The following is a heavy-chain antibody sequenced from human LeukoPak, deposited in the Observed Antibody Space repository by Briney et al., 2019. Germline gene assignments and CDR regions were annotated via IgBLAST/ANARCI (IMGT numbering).Heavy chain of an antibody. V-gene: IGHV3-30*03. CDR2: ISYDGSNK. Sequence: GGSLRLSCAASGFTFSSYGMHWVRQAPGKGLEWVAVISYDGSNKYYADSVKGRFTISRDNSKNTLYLQRNSLRAEDTAVYYCASGGEDFWSGYYRWGQGTLVTVSS. CDR1: GFTFSSYG. CDR3: ASGGEDFWSGYYR. D-gene: IGHD3-3*01. J-gene: IGHJ4*02.